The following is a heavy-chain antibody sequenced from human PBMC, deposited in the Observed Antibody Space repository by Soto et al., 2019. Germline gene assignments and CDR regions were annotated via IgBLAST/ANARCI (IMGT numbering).Heavy chain of an antibody. CDR3: ARICSNGVCYTPDFDY. CDR2: VNAGNGNT. Sequence: ASVKASCKTSGYSFTSYSIHWVRQAPGQRLEWMGWVNAGNGNTKYSQNFQGRVTITRDTSASTAYMELSSLRFEDTAVYYCARICSNGVCYTPDFDYWGQGTLVTVSS. J-gene: IGHJ4*02. V-gene: IGHV1-3*01. D-gene: IGHD2-8*01. CDR1: GYSFTSYS.